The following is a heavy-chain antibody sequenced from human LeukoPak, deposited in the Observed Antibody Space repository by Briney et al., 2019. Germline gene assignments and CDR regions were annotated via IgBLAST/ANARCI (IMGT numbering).Heavy chain of an antibody. CDR1: GGSISSYY. CDR2: IYTSGST. J-gene: IGHJ3*02. V-gene: IGHV4-4*07. CDR3: ARGSDGYNHARDAFDI. Sequence: ETSETLSLTCTVSGGSISSYYWSWIRQPAGKGLEWIGRIYTSGSTNYNPSLKSRVTMSVDTSKNQFSLKLSSVTAADTAVYYCARGSDGYNHARDAFDIWGQGTMVTVSS. D-gene: IGHD5-24*01.